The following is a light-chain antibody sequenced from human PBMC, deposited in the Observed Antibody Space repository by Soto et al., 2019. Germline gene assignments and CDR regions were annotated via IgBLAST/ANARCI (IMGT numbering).Light chain of an antibody. CDR2: YDD. CDR3: AAWDDSLNAYV. V-gene: IGLV1-36*01. CDR1: SSNIGNNA. J-gene: IGLJ1*01. Sequence: QSVLTQPPSVSEAPRQRVTISCSGSSSNIGNNAVNWYQQLPGKAPKLLIYYDDLLPSGVSDRFSDSKSGTSASLAISGLQSEDEADYYCAAWDDSLNAYVFGTGTKVTVL.